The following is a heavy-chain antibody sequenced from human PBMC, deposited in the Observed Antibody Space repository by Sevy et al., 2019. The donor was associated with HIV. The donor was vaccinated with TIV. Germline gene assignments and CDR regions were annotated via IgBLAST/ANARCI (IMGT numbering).Heavy chain of an antibody. J-gene: IGHJ6*02. CDR3: AKGFCSGGTCPRDYYYYGMDV. D-gene: IGHD2-15*01. CDR1: EFTFSSYA. CDR2: ISGSGRYT. Sequence: GSLRLSCAASEFTFSSYAMSWVRQAPGKGLEWVSSISGSGRYTYYADSVEGRFTISRDNSKNTLYVQMNSLRAGDTAVYYCAKGFCSGGTCPRDYYYYGMDVWGQGTTVTVSS. V-gene: IGHV3-23*01.